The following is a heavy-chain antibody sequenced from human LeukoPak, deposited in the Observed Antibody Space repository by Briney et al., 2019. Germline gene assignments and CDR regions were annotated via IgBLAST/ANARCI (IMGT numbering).Heavy chain of an antibody. CDR2: IYYSGST. J-gene: IGHJ4*02. CDR3: ARGYYYDSSGPPGY. D-gene: IGHD3-22*01. V-gene: IGHV4-61*05. CDR1: GGSISSSSYY. Sequence: SSETLSLTCTVSGGSISSSSYYWGWIRQPPGKGLEWIGYIYYSGSTNYNPSLKSRVTISVDTSKNQFSLKLSSVTAADTAVYYCARGYYYDSSGPPGYWGQGTLVTVSS.